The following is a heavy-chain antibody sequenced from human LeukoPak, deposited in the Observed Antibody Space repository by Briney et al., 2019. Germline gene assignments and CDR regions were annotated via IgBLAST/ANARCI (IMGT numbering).Heavy chain of an antibody. D-gene: IGHD3-22*01. CDR3: ARDGKYYYDSSGYALFDY. CDR2: ISSSSSNI. CDR1: GFTFSSYN. J-gene: IGHJ4*02. Sequence: PGGSLRLSCAASGFTFSSYNMNWVRQAPGKGLEWVSCISSSSSNIYYADSVKGRFTISRDNAKNSLYLQMNSLRAEDTAVYYCARDGKYYYDSSGYALFDYWGQGALVTVSS. V-gene: IGHV3-21*01.